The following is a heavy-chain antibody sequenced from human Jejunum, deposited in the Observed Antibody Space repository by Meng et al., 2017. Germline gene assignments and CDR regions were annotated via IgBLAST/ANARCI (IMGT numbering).Heavy chain of an antibody. CDR1: GGSISGGGYS. CDR3: ARRRDGYNYYFDY. V-gene: IGHV4-30-2*01. CDR2: IYSSGST. J-gene: IGHJ4*02. D-gene: IGHD5-24*01. Sequence: QLQLQEYGSGLVKPSQTPSLTCAVSGGSISGGGYSWSWIRRPPGKGLEWIGYIYSSGSTYYNPSLKSRVSISLDRSNNQFSLRVTSVTAADTAVYYCARRRDGYNYYFDYWGQGTLVTVSS.